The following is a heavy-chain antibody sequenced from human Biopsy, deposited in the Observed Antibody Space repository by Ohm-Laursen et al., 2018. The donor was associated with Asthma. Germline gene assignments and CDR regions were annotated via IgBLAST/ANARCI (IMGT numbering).Heavy chain of an antibody. CDR2: ISIEGRKT. Sequence: SLRPSCAASGFIFGDFEMHWVRQAPGKGLEWVAGISIEGRKTIDAEAMRGRFSISRDNLSKTLFLQMTSLTLEDTAVYYCAAGPYDGTLTGHQYFEYWGRGSLITVSS. CDR1: GFIFGDFE. V-gene: IGHV3-30*04. CDR3: AAGPYDGTLTGHQYFEY. D-gene: IGHD3-9*01. J-gene: IGHJ4*02.